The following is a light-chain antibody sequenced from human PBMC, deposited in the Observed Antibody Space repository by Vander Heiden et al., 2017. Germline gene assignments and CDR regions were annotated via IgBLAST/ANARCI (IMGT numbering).Light chain of an antibody. CDR1: QGISNY. CDR3: QHYDSLPLT. J-gene: IGKJ4*01. CDR2: DAS. V-gene: IGKV1-33*01. Sequence: EITESPSSLSASVGDRVTITCQASQGISNYLNWYQQKPGKVPKLLIYDASNLETGVPSRFSGSGSGTDFTFTINSLQPEDIATYYCQHYDSLPLTFGGGTKVEMK.